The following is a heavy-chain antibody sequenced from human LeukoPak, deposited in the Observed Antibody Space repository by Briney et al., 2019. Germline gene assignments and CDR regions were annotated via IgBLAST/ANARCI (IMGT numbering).Heavy chain of an antibody. J-gene: IGHJ2*01. V-gene: IGHV4-39*01. CDR3: ARRTTRHDYGGYGNFDL. CDR2: IYYSGST. CDR1: GGSISSSSYY. D-gene: IGHD4/OR15-4a*01. Sequence: SETLSLTCTVSGGSISSSSYYWGWIRQPPGKGLEWIGSIYYSGSTYHNPSLKSRVTISVDTSKNQFSLKLSSVTAADTAVYYCARRTTRHDYGGYGNFDLWGRGTLVTVSS.